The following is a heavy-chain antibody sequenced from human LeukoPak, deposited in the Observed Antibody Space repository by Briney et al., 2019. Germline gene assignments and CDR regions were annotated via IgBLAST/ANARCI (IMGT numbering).Heavy chain of an antibody. J-gene: IGHJ4*02. CDR3: ARDGYCSGGSCYSGGTSPIDY. V-gene: IGHV3-48*04. D-gene: IGHD2-15*01. CDR2: ISSSGSTI. Sequence: GGSLRLSCAASGFTFSSDAMNWVRQAPGKGLEWVSYISSSGSTIYYADSVKGRFTISRDNAKNSLYLQMNSLRAEDTAVYYCARDGYCSGGSCYSGGTSPIDYWGQGTLVTVSS. CDR1: GFTFSSDA.